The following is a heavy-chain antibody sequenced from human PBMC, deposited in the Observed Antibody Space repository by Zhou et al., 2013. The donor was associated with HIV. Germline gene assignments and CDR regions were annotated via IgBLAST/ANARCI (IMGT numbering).Heavy chain of an antibody. J-gene: IGHJ4*02. CDR3: VRARGADSSRFDI. Sequence: QVQLVQSGADVKKPGASMKVSCLSSGYTFTDHYLHWVRQAPGQGLEWMGYINPMSGDTAYAQKFKGGSTMTRDTSIKTAFMELGSLTSDDTAVYYCVRARGADSSRFDIWGQGTLVTVSS. CDR2: INPMSGDT. CDR1: GYTFTDHY. D-gene: IGHD3-22*01. V-gene: IGHV1-2*02.